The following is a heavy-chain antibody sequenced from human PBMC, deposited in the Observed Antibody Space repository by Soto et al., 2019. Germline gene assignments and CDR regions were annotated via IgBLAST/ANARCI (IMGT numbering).Heavy chain of an antibody. J-gene: IGHJ5*02. CDR1: GGSISSSSYY. V-gene: IGHV4-39*01. CDR2: IHSSGST. CDR3: ARHHTYSGYDKAWFDP. D-gene: IGHD5-12*01. Sequence: QLQLQESGPGLVKPSETLSLTCTVSGGSISSSSYYWGWIRQPPGKGLEWIGSIHSSGSTYSNPSLKCRVTISVDPSKNQFALKLSSVTAADTSVYYCARHHTYSGYDKAWFDPWGQGTLVTVSS.